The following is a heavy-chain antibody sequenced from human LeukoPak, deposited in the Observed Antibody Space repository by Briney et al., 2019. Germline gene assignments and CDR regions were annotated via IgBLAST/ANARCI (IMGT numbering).Heavy chain of an antibody. Sequence: SETLSLTCTVSGDPISNYYWSWIRQPPGKGLEWIGYIYYSGSTNYNPSLKSRVTISVDTSKNQFSLKLSSVTAADTAVYYCARRGRPGYSSGWYWFDPWGQGPWSPSPQ. CDR3: ARRGRPGYSSGWYWFDP. CDR2: IYYSGST. CDR1: GDPISNYY. V-gene: IGHV4-59*01. D-gene: IGHD6-19*01. J-gene: IGHJ5*02.